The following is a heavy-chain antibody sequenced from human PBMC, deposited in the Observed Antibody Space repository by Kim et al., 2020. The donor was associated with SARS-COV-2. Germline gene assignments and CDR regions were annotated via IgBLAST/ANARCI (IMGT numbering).Heavy chain of an antibody. CDR3: SRDRGAY. Sequence: NGGATYYANAVKGRFTISRDNSKNTVYLQMSNLRAEDMAVYYCSRDRGAYWGQGTLVTVSS. CDR2: NGGAT. V-gene: IGHV3-64*01. D-gene: IGHD3-10*01. J-gene: IGHJ4*02.